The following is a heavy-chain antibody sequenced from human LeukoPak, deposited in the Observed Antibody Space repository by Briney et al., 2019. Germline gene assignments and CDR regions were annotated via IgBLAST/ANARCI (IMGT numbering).Heavy chain of an antibody. Sequence: ASVKVSCKASGYTFTSYGISWVRQAPGQGLEWMGWINTNTGNPTYAQGFTGRFVFSLDTSVNTAYLQISSLKADDTAVYYCARDGYSSSWDFDSWGQGTQVTVSS. D-gene: IGHD6-13*01. CDR1: GYTFTSYG. CDR3: ARDGYSSSWDFDS. J-gene: IGHJ4*02. V-gene: IGHV7-4-1*02. CDR2: INTNTGNP.